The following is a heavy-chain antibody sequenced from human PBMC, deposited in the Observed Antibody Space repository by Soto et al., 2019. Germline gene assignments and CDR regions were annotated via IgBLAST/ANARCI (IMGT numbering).Heavy chain of an antibody. J-gene: IGHJ4*02. V-gene: IGHV4-59*01. Sequence: SETLSLTCSVSGGSISDYYWSWILQSPEKGLAYIAYSSYGGITNLNGGLHGRVTMSIDTSKNQFSLKATSLTAADTAVYYCARARKATYITGGFDSWGQGTLVTVSS. CDR1: GGSISDYY. CDR2: SSYGGIT. D-gene: IGHD3-3*01. CDR3: ARARKATYITGGFDS.